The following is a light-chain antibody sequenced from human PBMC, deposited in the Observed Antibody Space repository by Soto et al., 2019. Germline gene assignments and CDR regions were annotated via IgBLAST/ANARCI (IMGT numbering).Light chain of an antibody. CDR1: QGISSY. Sequence: IQMTQSPSTLSASVGERVTITCRASQGISSYLAWYQQKPGKAPKLLIYAASTLQSGVPSRFSGSGSGTDFTLTINNLQSEDFAVYYCQQYRNWPRTFGQGTKVDIK. V-gene: IGKV1-8*01. J-gene: IGKJ1*01. CDR2: AAS. CDR3: QQYRNWPRT.